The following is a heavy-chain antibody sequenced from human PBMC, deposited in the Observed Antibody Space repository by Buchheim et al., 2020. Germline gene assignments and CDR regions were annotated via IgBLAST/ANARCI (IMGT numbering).Heavy chain of an antibody. J-gene: IGHJ6*02. Sequence: QVQLVESGGGVVQPGRSLRLSCAASGFTFSSYGMHWVRQAPGKGLEWVAVIWYDGSNKYYADSVKGRFTISTDNSTNTPSFKMNSLRAEDTAVYYCAREKAGITIFGVVSFTDYYYGMDVWGQGTT. V-gene: IGHV3-33*01. CDR2: IWYDGSNK. D-gene: IGHD3-3*01. CDR3: AREKAGITIFGVVSFTDYYYGMDV. CDR1: GFTFSSYG.